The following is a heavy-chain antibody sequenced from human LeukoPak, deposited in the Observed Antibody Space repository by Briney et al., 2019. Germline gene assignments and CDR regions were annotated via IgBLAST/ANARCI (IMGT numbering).Heavy chain of an antibody. CDR1: GFTFSSYW. CDR3: AREGATDWYFDL. Sequence: GGSLRLSCAASGFTFSSYWMHWVRQAPGKGLVWVSRINSDGSSTTYADSVKGRLTISRDNAKNTLYLQVNSRRTEDTAVYYCAREGATDWYFDLWGRGTLVTVSS. CDR2: INSDGSST. V-gene: IGHV3-74*01. J-gene: IGHJ2*01. D-gene: IGHD1-26*01.